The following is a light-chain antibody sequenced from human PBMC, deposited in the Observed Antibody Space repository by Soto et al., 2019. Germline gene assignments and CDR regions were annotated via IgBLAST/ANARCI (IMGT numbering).Light chain of an antibody. CDR2: DNN. CDR1: SSNIEAGYD. J-gene: IGLJ2*01. CDR3: QSYDSSVTAVL. Sequence: QSVLTQPPSVSGAPGQRVTISCTGSSSNIEAGYDVHWYQHLPGTVPRLVIYDNNIRPSGVPDRFSGSKSDTSASLAITGLQAEDEADYYCQSYDSSVTAVLFGGGTKLTVL. V-gene: IGLV1-40*01.